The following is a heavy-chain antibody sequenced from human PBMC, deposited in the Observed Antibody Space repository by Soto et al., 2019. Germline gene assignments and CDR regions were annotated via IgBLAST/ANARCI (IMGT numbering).Heavy chain of an antibody. CDR2: ISGSGDST. V-gene: IGHV3-23*01. Sequence: GGSLRLSCAASVFTFSSYAMNWVRQAPGKGLEWVSVISGSGDSTYYADSVKGRFTISGDNSKNTLYLQMNSLRTEDTAVYYCARRGPGTYFDYWGQGTLVTVSS. CDR3: ARRGPGTYFDY. CDR1: VFTFSSYA. J-gene: IGHJ4*02. D-gene: IGHD6-13*01.